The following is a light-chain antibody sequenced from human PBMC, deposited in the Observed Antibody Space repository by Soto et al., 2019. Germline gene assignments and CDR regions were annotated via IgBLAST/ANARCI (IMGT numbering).Light chain of an antibody. Sequence: DIQMTQSPSSLSASVGDRVSITCRASQNIINYLNWYQQKPGKAPNLLIYAASILQSGVPSRFSGSGSGTYFTLTINGLQPEDFATYYCQQSYATPYTFGQETNLEIK. CDR1: QNIINY. CDR3: QQSYATPYT. J-gene: IGKJ2*01. CDR2: AAS. V-gene: IGKV1-39*01.